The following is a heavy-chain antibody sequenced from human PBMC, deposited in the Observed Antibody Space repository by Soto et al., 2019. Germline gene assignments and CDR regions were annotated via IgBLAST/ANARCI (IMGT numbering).Heavy chain of an antibody. D-gene: IGHD3-22*01. CDR2: IIPILGIA. J-gene: IGHJ5*02. CDR1: GGTFSSYT. Sequence: ASVKVSCKASGGTFSSYTISRVRQAPGQGLEWMGRIIPILGIANYAQKFQGRVTITADKSTSTAYMELSSLRSEDTAVYYCASIYDSSGYYYGNNWFDPWGQGTLVTVSS. CDR3: ASIYDSSGYYYGNNWFDP. V-gene: IGHV1-69*02.